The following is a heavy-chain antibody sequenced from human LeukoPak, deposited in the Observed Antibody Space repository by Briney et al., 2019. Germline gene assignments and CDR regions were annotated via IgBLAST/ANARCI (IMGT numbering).Heavy chain of an antibody. D-gene: IGHD3-10*01. V-gene: IGHV3-48*03. J-gene: IGHJ4*02. CDR1: GFTFSSYE. CDR2: ISSSGSTI. Sequence: GGSLRLSCAASGFTFSSYEMNWVRQAPGKGLEWVSYISSSGSTIYYADSVKGRFTISRDNSKNTLYLQMNSLRAEDTAVYYCAKDHRVWFGELFDYWGQGTLVTVSS. CDR3: AKDHRVWFGELFDY.